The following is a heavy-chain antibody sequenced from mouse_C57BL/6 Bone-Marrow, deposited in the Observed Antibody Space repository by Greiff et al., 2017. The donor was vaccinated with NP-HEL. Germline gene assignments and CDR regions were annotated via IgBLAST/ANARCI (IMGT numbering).Heavy chain of an antibody. V-gene: IGHV1-52*01. Sequence: QVQLQQPGAELVRPGSSVKLSCKASGYTFTSYWMHWVKQRPIQGLEWIGNIDPSDSETHYNQKFKDKATLTVDKSSSTAYMQLSSLTSEDSAVYYCARERITTVGYWYFDDWGTGTTVTVSS. CDR3: ARERITTVGYWYFDD. D-gene: IGHD1-1*01. J-gene: IGHJ1*03. CDR2: IDPSDSET. CDR1: GYTFTSYW.